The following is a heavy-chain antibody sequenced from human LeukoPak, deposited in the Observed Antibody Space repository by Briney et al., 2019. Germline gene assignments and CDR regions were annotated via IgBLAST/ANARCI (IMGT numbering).Heavy chain of an antibody. D-gene: IGHD3-16*01. CDR3: AKKGGGDYYYNMDV. Sequence: PGGSLRLSCAASGFTFSTYAMSWVRQAPGKGLEWVSDIPRSGAPTYYADSVKGRFTISRDTSKNTLYLQMNSLRTEDTAIYYCAKKGGGDYYYNMDVWGQGTTVTVSS. J-gene: IGHJ6*02. CDR1: GFTFSTYA. V-gene: IGHV3-23*01. CDR2: IPRSGAPT.